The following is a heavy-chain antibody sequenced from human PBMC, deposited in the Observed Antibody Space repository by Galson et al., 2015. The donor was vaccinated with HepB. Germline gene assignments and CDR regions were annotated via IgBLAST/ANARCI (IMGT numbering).Heavy chain of an antibody. D-gene: IGHD4-17*01. CDR3: ARVADADYGDHTHFDS. V-gene: IGHV3-11*05. J-gene: IGHJ4*02. Sequence: LRLSCAVSGFTFSDYYMSWIRQAPGKGLEWISYISSNTLYTNYAGSVKGRSTVSRDNAKNSVYLQMNGLRAEDTAVYYCARVADADYGDHTHFDSWGQGTLVTVSS. CDR2: ISSNTLYT. CDR1: GFTFSDYY.